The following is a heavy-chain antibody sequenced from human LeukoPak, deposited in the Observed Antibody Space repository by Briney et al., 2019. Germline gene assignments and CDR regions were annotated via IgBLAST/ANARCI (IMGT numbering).Heavy chain of an antibody. CDR3: ATELTGDSALDY. CDR2: INPGGGTT. Sequence: GASVKVSCKASGYTFTNYYLHWVRQAPGQGFEWMGIINPGGGTTTYAQKFQGRVTMTWDTSISTAYMDLSRLRSDDTAVYFCATELTGDSALDYWGQGTLVTVSS. D-gene: IGHD7-27*01. CDR1: GYTFTNYY. J-gene: IGHJ4*02. V-gene: IGHV1-46*01.